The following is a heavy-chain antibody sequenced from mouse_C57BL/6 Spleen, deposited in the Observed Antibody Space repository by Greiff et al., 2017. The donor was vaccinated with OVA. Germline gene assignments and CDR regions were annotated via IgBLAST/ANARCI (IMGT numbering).Heavy chain of an antibody. D-gene: IGHD3-3*01. J-gene: IGHJ4*01. V-gene: IGHV1-53*01. CDR1: GYTFTSYW. CDR2: INPSNGGT. Sequence: QVQLQQPGTELVKPGASVKLSCKASGYTFTSYWMHWVKQRPGQGLEWIGNINPSNGGTNYNEKFKSKATLTVDKSSSTAYMQLSSLTSEDSAVYYGARLGIRKEGYYAMDYWGQGTSVTVSS. CDR3: ARLGIRKEGYYAMDY.